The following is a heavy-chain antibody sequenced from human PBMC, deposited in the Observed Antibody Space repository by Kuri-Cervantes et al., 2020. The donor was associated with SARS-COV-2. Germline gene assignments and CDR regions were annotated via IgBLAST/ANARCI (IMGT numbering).Heavy chain of an antibody. CDR3: ARQGGIVVVPAAL. V-gene: IGHV4-39*01. Sequence: GSLRLSCTVSGGSISSSTYYWGWIRQPPGKGLEWIGTIYYSGSTDYNPSLKSRVTISVDTSKNQFSLKLTSVTAADTAVYYCARQGGIVVVPAALWGQGTLVTVSS. J-gene: IGHJ4*02. D-gene: IGHD2-2*01. CDR2: IYYSGST. CDR1: GGSISSSTYY.